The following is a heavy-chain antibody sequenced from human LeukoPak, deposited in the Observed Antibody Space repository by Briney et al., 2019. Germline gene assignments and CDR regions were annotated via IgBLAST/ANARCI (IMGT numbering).Heavy chain of an antibody. Sequence: ASVKVSCRASGYTFTDYYMHWVRQAPGQGLEWMGWINPNSGGTNYAQKFQGWVTMTRDTSISTAYMELSRLRSDDTAVYYCARVGPSGLRGAFDIWGQGTMVTVSS. CDR1: GYTFTDYY. V-gene: IGHV1-2*04. J-gene: IGHJ3*02. CDR2: INPNSGGT. D-gene: IGHD6-25*01. CDR3: ARVGPSGLRGAFDI.